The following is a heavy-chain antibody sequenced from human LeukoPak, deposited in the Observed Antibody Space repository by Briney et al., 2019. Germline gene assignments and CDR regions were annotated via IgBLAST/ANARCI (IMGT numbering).Heavy chain of an antibody. CDR2: IRYDGSNK. Sequence: PGGSLRLSCAASGFTFSSYGMHWVRQAPGKGLEWVAFIRYDGSNKYYADSVKGRSTISRDNSKNTLYLQMNSLRAEDTAVYYCAKDRGGHSWEAFDIWGQGTMVTVSS. V-gene: IGHV3-30*02. CDR3: AKDRGGHSWEAFDI. CDR1: GFTFSSYG. D-gene: IGHD1-26*01. J-gene: IGHJ3*02.